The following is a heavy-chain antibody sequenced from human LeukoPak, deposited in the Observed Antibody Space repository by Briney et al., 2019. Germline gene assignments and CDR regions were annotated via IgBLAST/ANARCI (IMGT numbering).Heavy chain of an antibody. D-gene: IGHD6-6*01. J-gene: IGHJ3*02. V-gene: IGHV3-9*01. Sequence: SGGSLRLSCAASGFTFDDYAMHWVRQAPGKGLEWVSGISWNSGSIGYADSVKGRFTISRDNAKNSLYLQMNSLRAEDTALYYCAKARPDDAFDIWGQGTKVTVSS. CDR2: ISWNSGSI. CDR1: GFTFDDYA. CDR3: AKARPDDAFDI.